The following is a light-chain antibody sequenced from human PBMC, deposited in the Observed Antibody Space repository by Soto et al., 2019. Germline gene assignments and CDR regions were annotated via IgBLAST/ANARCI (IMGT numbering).Light chain of an antibody. J-gene: IGKJ2*01. V-gene: IGKV3-15*01. Sequence: EIVMTQSPATLSVSPGERATLSCRASQSISSNLAWYQQKPGQAPRLLIYGTSTRATGIPDRFSVSGSGTELTLTIGSLQSEDFAVYFCQQYHKWPPYTFGQGTKLEIK. CDR3: QQYHKWPPYT. CDR2: GTS. CDR1: QSISSN.